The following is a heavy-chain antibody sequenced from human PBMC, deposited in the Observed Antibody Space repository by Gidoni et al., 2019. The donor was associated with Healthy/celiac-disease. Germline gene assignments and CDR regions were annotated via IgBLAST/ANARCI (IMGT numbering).Heavy chain of an antibody. D-gene: IGHD5-18*01. V-gene: IGHV4-34*01. CDR1: GRSFSGYY. CDR3: ARLRGYALGRFGPYYFDY. J-gene: IGHJ4*02. CDR2: INHSGST. Sequence: QVQLQQWGAGLVTPSETLSRTCAVYGRSFSGYYWSWIRQAPGKGLEWIGEINHSGSTNYNPSLKSRVTISVDTSKNQFSLKLSSVTAADTAVYYCARLRGYALGRFGPYYFDYWGQGTLVTVSS.